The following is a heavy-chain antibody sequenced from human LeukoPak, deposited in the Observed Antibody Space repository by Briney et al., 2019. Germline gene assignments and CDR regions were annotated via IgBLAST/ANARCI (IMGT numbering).Heavy chain of an antibody. J-gene: IGHJ4*02. D-gene: IGHD2-15*01. Sequence: PGRSLRLSCAASGFTLTSSGTHWVRQAPGKGLEWVAVISYDGSQKYYADSVKGRFTISRDNSKNTLYMQMNSLRAEDTAMYYCAKDYVGYCSSAGCRSPDYWGQGTLVTVSS. CDR2: ISYDGSQK. V-gene: IGHV3-30*18. CDR1: GFTLTSSG. CDR3: AKDYVGYCSSAGCRSPDY.